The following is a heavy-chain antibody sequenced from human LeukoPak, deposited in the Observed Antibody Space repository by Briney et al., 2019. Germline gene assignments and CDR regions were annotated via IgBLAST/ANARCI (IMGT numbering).Heavy chain of an antibody. Sequence: SETLSLTCAVYGGSFIGYYWSWIRQPPGKRLEWIGEINHSGSTNYNPSLKSRVTISVDTSKNQFSLKLSSVAAADTAVYYCARARVLVPAAYYYYYYGMDVWGQGTTVTVPS. V-gene: IGHV4-34*01. J-gene: IGHJ6*02. CDR2: INHSGST. CDR3: ARARVLVPAAYYYYYYGMDV. CDR1: GGSFIGYY. D-gene: IGHD2-2*01.